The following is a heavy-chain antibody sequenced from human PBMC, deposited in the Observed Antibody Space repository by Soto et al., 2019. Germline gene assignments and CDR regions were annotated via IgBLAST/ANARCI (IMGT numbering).Heavy chain of an antibody. CDR2: IYHTGTT. D-gene: IGHD2-15*01. CDR1: GDSIIGIYH. V-gene: IGHV4-38-2*01. Sequence: SETLSLTCAVSGDSIIGIYHWAWIRQSPGRGLEWIASIYHTGTTYYTPSLESRLTISVDTSKNQFSLRLSSVTAADSAVYYCAPLSVSLSGPYGIHVWGQGTTVTVSS. J-gene: IGHJ6*02. CDR3: APLSVSLSGPYGIHV.